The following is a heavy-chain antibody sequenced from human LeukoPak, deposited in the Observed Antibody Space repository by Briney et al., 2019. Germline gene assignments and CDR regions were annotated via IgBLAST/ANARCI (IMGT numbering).Heavy chain of an antibody. V-gene: IGHV1-8*01. Sequence: ASVKVSCKASGYTFTSYDLNWVRQATGQGLEWMGWMNPNSGNTGYAQKFQGRVTMTRNTSISTAYMELSSLRSEDTAVYYCARGRHYDILTGYYNYYGMDVWGQGTTVTVSS. CDR1: GYTFTSYD. CDR3: ARGRHYDILTGYYNYYGMDV. CDR2: MNPNSGNT. J-gene: IGHJ6*02. D-gene: IGHD3-9*01.